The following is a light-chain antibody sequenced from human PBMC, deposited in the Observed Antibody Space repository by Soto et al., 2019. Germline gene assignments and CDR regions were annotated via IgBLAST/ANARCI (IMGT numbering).Light chain of an antibody. Sequence: DIQMTQSPSSLSASVGDRVTITCRASQSISTSLNWYQKKPGKAPKLLIYGASSLQSGVPSRFSGSGSGTDFTLTISSLQPEDFATYYCQQSFITPHTFGQGSNLEIK. J-gene: IGKJ2*01. CDR1: QSISTS. CDR3: QQSFITPHT. V-gene: IGKV1-39*01. CDR2: GAS.